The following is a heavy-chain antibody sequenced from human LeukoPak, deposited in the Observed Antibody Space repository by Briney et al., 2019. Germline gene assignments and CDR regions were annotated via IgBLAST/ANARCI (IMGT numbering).Heavy chain of an antibody. Sequence: ASVKVSCKASGYTFTGYYMHWVRQAPGKGLEWMGGFDPEDGETIYAQKFQGRVTMTEDTSTDTAYMELSSLRSEDTAVYYCATEGREQWLVRVIDAFDIWGQGTMVTVSS. CDR2: FDPEDGET. CDR1: GYTFTGYY. V-gene: IGHV1-24*01. D-gene: IGHD6-19*01. J-gene: IGHJ3*02. CDR3: ATEGREQWLVRVIDAFDI.